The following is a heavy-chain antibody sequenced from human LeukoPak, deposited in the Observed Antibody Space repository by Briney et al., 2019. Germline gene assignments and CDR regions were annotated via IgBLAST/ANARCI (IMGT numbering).Heavy chain of an antibody. CDR2: MNPNSGNT. CDR1: GYTFTSYD. CDR3: ARGGSSHAYYYYMDV. V-gene: IGHV1-8*01. J-gene: IGHJ6*03. Sequence: ASVKVSCKASGYTFTSYDINWVRQATGQGLEWMGWMNPNSGNTGYAQKFQGRVTMTRNTSISTAYMELSRLRSDDTAVYYCARGGSSHAYYYYMDVWGKGTTVTVSS. D-gene: IGHD6-13*01.